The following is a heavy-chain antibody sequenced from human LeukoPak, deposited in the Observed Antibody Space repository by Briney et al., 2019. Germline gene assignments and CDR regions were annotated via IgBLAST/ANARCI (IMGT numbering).Heavy chain of an antibody. D-gene: IGHD2-15*01. CDR2: ISGSGDST. V-gene: IGHV3-23*01. CDR3: ARGLVGRQSAAY. Sequence: GGSLRLSCAASGFTFSSYAMSWVRQAPRKGLEWVSAISGSGDSTLDADSVKGRFTISRDNSKNTLYLQMNSLRAEDTAIYFCARGLVGRQSAAYWGQGTLVTVSS. CDR1: GFTFSSYA. J-gene: IGHJ4*02.